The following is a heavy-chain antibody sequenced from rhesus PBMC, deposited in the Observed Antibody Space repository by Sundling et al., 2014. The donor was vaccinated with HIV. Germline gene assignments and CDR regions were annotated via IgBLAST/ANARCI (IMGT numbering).Heavy chain of an antibody. CDR3: ARDLLLEQSLDY. V-gene: IGHV4-127*01. J-gene: IGHJ4*01. D-gene: IGHD1-20*01. Sequence: QVQLQESGPGLVKPSETLSLTCAVSGYSISSGYGWSWIRQPPGKGLEWIGYIFGSGRSTNYNPSLKSRVTISRDTSKNQFSLRLSSVTAADTAVYYCARDLLLEQSLDYWGQGVLVTVSS. CDR1: GYSISSGYG. CDR2: IFGSGRST.